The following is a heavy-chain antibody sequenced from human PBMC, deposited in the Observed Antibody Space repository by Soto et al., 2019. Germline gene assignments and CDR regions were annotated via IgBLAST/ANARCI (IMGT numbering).Heavy chain of an antibody. CDR3: ARESEDLTSNFDY. J-gene: IGHJ4*02. CDR2: ISSTTNYI. Sequence: GGSLSLSCAAAGVTCSSYGMSWVRPAPGKGLEWVSSISSTTNYIYYGDSMKGRFTISRDNAKNSLYLEMNSLRAEDTAVYYCARESEDLTSNFDYWGQGTLVTVSS. V-gene: IGHV3-21*06. CDR1: GVTCSSYG.